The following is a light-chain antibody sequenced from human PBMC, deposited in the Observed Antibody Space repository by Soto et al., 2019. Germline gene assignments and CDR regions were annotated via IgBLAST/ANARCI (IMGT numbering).Light chain of an antibody. CDR3: SSYAGSNNFVV. V-gene: IGLV2-8*01. CDR2: EVS. J-gene: IGLJ2*01. CDR1: SSDVGGYNY. Sequence: QSALTQPPSASGSPGQSVTISCTGTSSDVGGYNYVSWYQQHSGKAPNLMIYEVSNRPSGVPDRFSGSKSGNTASLTVSGLQAEDEADYYCSSYAGSNNFVVFGGGTKVTVL.